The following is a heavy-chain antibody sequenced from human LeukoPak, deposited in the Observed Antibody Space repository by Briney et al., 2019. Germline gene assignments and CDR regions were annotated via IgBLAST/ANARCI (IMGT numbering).Heavy chain of an antibody. CDR3: ARTYGSGSYYYYYYMDV. D-gene: IGHD3-10*01. Sequence: VGSLRLSCAASGFTFSSYEMNWVRQAPGKGLEWVSYISSSGSTIYYADSVKGRFTISRDNAKNSLYLQMNSLRAEDTAVYYCARTYGSGSYYYYYYMDVWGKGTTVTISS. J-gene: IGHJ6*03. CDR1: GFTFSSYE. V-gene: IGHV3-48*03. CDR2: ISSSGSTI.